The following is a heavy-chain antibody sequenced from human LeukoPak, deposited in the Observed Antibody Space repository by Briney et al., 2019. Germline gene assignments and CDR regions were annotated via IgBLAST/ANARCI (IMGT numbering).Heavy chain of an antibody. CDR1: GYTFTSYG. Sequence: ASVKVSCKASGYTFTSYGISWVRQAPGQGLEWMGRIIPIFGTANYAQKFQGRVTITTDESTSTAYMELSSLRSEDTAVYYCARSMEWLAFDYWGQGTLVTVSS. D-gene: IGHD6-19*01. CDR3: ARSMEWLAFDY. CDR2: IIPIFGTA. V-gene: IGHV1-69*05. J-gene: IGHJ4*02.